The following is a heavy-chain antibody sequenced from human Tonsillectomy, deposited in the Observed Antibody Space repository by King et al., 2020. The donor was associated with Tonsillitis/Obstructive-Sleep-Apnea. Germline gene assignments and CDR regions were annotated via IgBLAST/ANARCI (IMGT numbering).Heavy chain of an antibody. J-gene: IGHJ4*02. Sequence: QLVQSGAEVKKPGESLKISCKGSGYTFSNYWIGWVRQIPGKGLEWMGIIYPSDSDTTYTPSFQGQVTTSVDKSTSTAYLQWGRLTASDTAMYYCARQGLYGGNPDDWGQGTLVTVSS. CDR2: IYPSDSDT. V-gene: IGHV5-51*01. CDR1: GYTFSNYW. D-gene: IGHD4-23*01. CDR3: ARQGLYGGNPDD.